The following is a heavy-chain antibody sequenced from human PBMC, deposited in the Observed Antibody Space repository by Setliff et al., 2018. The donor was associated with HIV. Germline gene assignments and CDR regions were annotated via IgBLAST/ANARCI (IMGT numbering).Heavy chain of an antibody. Sequence: LSCAASGFTVSSNSMNWVRQAPGKGLEWISYITSTGSTIFYADSVKGRLTISRDNSKNTLYLQMNSLRAEDTAVYCCARSKGHLYYDDDTGYVLRAFDIWGQGTMVTVS. V-gene: IGHV3-48*01. J-gene: IGHJ3*02. CDR2: ITSTGSTI. CDR1: GFTVSSNS. CDR3: ARSKGHLYYDDDTGYVLRAFDI. D-gene: IGHD3-22*01.